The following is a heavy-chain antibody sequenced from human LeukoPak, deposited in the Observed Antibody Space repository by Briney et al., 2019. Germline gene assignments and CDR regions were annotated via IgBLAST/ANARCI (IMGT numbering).Heavy chain of an antibody. J-gene: IGHJ4*02. CDR3: ARGGIYYYGSGRRYYFDY. V-gene: IGHV4-34*01. Sequence: SETLSLTCAVYGGSFSGYYWSWIRQPPGKGLEWIGEINHSGSTNYNPSLKSRVTISVDTSKNQFSLKLSSVTAADTAVYYCARGGIYYYGSGRRYYFDYWGQGTLVTASS. CDR2: INHSGST. CDR1: GGSFSGYY. D-gene: IGHD3-10*01.